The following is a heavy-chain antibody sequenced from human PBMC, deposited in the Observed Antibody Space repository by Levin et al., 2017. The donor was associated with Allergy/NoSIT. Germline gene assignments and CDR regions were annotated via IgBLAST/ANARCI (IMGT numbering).Heavy chain of an antibody. Sequence: PGGSLRLSCAASGFTFSSYAMHWVRQAPGKGLEWVAVISYDGSNKYYADSVKGRFTISRDNSKNTLYLQMNSLRAEDTAVYYCARDGGAGDYLYWYFDLWGRGTLVTVSS. V-gene: IGHV3-30-3*01. D-gene: IGHD4-17*01. J-gene: IGHJ2*01. CDR2: ISYDGSNK. CDR3: ARDGGAGDYLYWYFDL. CDR1: GFTFSSYA.